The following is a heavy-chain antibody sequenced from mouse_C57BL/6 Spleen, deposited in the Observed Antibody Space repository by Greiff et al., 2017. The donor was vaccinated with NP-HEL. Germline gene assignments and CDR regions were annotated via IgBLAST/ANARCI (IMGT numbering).Heavy chain of an antibody. J-gene: IGHJ4*01. CDR3: ARSWDPSKYYYARDY. Sequence: EVQLQQSGPELVKPGASVKMSCKASGYTFTDYNMHWVKQSHGKSLEWIGYINPNNGGTSYNQKFKGKATLTVNKSSSTAYMELRSLTSEDSAVYYGARSWDPSKYYYARDYWGQGTSVTVAS. V-gene: IGHV1-22*01. CDR1: GYTFTDYN. CDR2: INPNNGGT. D-gene: IGHD4-1*01.